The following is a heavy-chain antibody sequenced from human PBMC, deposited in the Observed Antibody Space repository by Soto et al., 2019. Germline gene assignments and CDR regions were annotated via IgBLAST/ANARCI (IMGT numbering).Heavy chain of an antibody. Sequence: KSSETLSLTCGVSGGTIRSPDWWTWVRQPPGKGLEWIGEIFQSGSTNYTPSLESRVTISVDKSKNQFSLTLTSATAADTAVYFCARGRGRYSSGWSWFDPWGQGILVTVSS. CDR3: ARGRGRYSSGWSWFDP. J-gene: IGHJ5*02. CDR1: GGTIRSPDW. D-gene: IGHD6-19*01. V-gene: IGHV4-4*02. CDR2: IFQSGST.